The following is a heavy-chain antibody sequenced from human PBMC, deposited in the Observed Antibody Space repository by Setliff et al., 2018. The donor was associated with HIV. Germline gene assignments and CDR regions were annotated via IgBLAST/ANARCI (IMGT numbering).Heavy chain of an antibody. V-gene: IGHV4-59*01. Sequence: SEILSLTCSISGGSISSYYWSWTRQTPGKGLEWIGDIYYSGSTIYNPSLKSRVTISVDMPKNQFSLKLSSVTAADTAVYYCARGDGSRAFDIWGQGTMVTVSS. CDR1: GGSISSYY. D-gene: IGHD5-12*01. CDR2: IYYSGST. CDR3: ARGDGSRAFDI. J-gene: IGHJ3*02.